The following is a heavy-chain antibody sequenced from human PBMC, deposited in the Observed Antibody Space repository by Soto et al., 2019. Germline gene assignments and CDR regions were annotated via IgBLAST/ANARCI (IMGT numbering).Heavy chain of an antibody. CDR1: GGTFSSYA. V-gene: IGHV1-69*06. D-gene: IGHD6-13*01. J-gene: IGHJ6*02. CDR3: ARSSSSVTLKYYYYYGMDV. CDR2: IIPIFGTA. Sequence: QVQLVQSGAEVKKPGSSVQVSCKASGGTFSSYAISWVRQAPGQGLEWMGGIIPIFGTANYAQKFQGRVKIPADNSTSTAYMELSSLRSEDTAVYYCARSSSSVTLKYYYYYGMDVWGQGTTVTVSS.